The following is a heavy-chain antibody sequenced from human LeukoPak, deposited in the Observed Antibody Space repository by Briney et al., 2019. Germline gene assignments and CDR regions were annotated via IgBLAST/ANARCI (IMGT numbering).Heavy chain of an antibody. Sequence: ASVKVSCKASGYTFTSYGISWVRQAPGQGLEWMGWISAYNGNTNYAQKLQGRVTMTTDTSTSTAYMELSRLRSDDTAVYYCARDDGSIAVADLDAFDIWGQGTMVTVSS. CDR2: ISAYNGNT. CDR1: GYTFTSYG. D-gene: IGHD6-19*01. V-gene: IGHV1-18*01. J-gene: IGHJ3*02. CDR3: ARDDGSIAVADLDAFDI.